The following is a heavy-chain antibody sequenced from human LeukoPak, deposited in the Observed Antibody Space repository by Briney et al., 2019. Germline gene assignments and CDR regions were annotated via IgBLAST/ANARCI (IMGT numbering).Heavy chain of an antibody. J-gene: IGHJ4*02. CDR3: AGEFPWAAAPPALDY. CDR2: ISSSSSYI. D-gene: IGHD6-13*01. Sequence: GGSLRLSCAASGFTFSSYSMNWVRQAPGKGLEWVSSISSSSSYIYYADSVKGRFTISRDNAKNSLYLQMNSRRAEDTAVYYCAGEFPWAAAPPALDYWGQGTLVTVSS. CDR1: GFTFSSYS. V-gene: IGHV3-21*01.